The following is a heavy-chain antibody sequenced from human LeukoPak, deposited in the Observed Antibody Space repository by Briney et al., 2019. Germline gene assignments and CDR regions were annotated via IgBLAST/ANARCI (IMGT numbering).Heavy chain of an antibody. J-gene: IGHJ5*02. CDR1: GGSISSYY. V-gene: IGHV4-59*01. CDR2: IYYSGST. D-gene: IGHD6-13*01. CDR3: ARVGRLDSSSWYMGNWFDP. Sequence: SETLSLTCTVSGGSISSYYWSWIRQPPGKGLEWIGYIYYSGSTNYNPSLKSRVTISVDTSKNQFSLKLCSVTAADTAVYYCARVGRLDSSSWYMGNWFDPWGQGTLVTVSS.